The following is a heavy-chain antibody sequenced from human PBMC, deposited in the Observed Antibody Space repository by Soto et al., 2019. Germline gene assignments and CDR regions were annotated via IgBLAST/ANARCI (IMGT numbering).Heavy chain of an antibody. V-gene: IGHV4-31*03. CDR2: IYYSGST. Sequence: SETLSLTCTVSSASISSADYYWSWIRQHPGKGLEWIAYIYYSGSTSYNPSLKSRVIISMDTSRDQFSLTLTSVTAADTAVYYCARARSRCGAACFDYWGQGTLVTSPQ. D-gene: IGHD2-21*02. J-gene: IGHJ4*02. CDR1: SASISSADYY. CDR3: ARARSRCGAACFDY.